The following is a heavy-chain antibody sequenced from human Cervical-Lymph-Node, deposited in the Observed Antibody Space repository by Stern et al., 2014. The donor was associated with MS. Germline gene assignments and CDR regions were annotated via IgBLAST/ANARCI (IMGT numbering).Heavy chain of an antibody. D-gene: IGHD3-3*02. Sequence: EVQLVESGGRLVQPGGSLKLSCAASGFTFSGSAVHWVRQTPGKGLEWVGHIRSKTNNYATSYAASVKGSFTISRDDSENTAYLQMSSLKIEDTAVYYCNIILGQMPTSLRRFDFWGQGPLVTVSS. CDR3: NIILGQMPTSLRRFDF. J-gene: IGHJ4*02. V-gene: IGHV3-73*01. CDR1: GFTFSGSA. CDR2: IRSKTNNYAT.